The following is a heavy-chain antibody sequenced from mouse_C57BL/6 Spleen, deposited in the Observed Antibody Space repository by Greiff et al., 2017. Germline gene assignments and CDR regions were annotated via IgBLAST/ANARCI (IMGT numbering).Heavy chain of an antibody. D-gene: IGHD1-1*01. J-gene: IGHJ1*03. CDR3: ARDPYGSSYHWYFDV. V-gene: IGHV5-16*01. CDR2: INYDGSST. CDR1: GFTFSDYY. Sequence: EVHLVESEGGLVQPGSSMKLSCTASGFTFSDYYMAWVRQVPEKGLEWVANINYDGSSTYYLDSLKSRFIISRDNAKNILYLQMSSLKSEDTATYYCARDPYGSSYHWYFDVWGTGTTVTVSS.